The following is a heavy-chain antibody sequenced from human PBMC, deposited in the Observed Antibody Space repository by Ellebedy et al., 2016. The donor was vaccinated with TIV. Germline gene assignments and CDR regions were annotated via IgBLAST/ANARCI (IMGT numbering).Heavy chain of an antibody. V-gene: IGHV1-69*13. J-gene: IGHJ4*02. CDR3: ARHSGYYWNYFDS. D-gene: IGHD3-22*01. Sequence: SVKVSCKASGATFSSHAISWVRQAPGQGLEGMGGIMPMFRTANYAQEFQGRVTITADELGCTAYMELSSLRSEDTAVYYCARHSGYYWNYFDSWGQGTLVTVSS. CDR1: GATFSSHA. CDR2: IMPMFRTA.